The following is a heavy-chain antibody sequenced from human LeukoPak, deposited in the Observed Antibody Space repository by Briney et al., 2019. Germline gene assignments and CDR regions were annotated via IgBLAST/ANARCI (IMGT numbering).Heavy chain of an antibody. CDR2: IYLTGGT. V-gene: IGHV4-39*01. J-gene: IGHJ4*02. D-gene: IGHD1-7*01. Sequence: SETLSLTCSVTGGSINNKHLYWGWIRQTPGKRLEWIGSIYLTGGTYSNPSLQGRLTMSIDTSANQFSLSLHSVTAADTAVYYCSAERAGTIVDFWGQGTLVTVSS. CDR3: SAERAGTIVDF. CDR1: GGSINNKHLY.